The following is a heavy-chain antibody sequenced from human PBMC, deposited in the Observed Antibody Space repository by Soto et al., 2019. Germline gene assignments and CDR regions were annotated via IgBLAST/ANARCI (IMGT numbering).Heavy chain of an antibody. D-gene: IGHD2-2*01. J-gene: IGHJ4*02. Sequence: SETLSLTCAVYGGSFSGYYWSWIRQPPGKGLEWIGEINHSGSTNYNPSLKSRVTISVDTSKNQFSLKLSSVTAADTAVYYCAIEKRLSFARGPFDYWGQGTLVTVSS. V-gene: IGHV4-34*01. CDR1: GGSFSGYY. CDR3: AIEKRLSFARGPFDY. CDR2: INHSGST.